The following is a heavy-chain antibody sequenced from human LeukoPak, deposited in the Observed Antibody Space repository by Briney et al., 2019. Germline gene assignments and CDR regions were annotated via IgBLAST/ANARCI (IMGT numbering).Heavy chain of an antibody. V-gene: IGHV1-18*01. CDR3: ARTVAGPAREYYFDY. CDR1: GYTFTSYG. D-gene: IGHD6-19*01. Sequence: ASVKVSCKASGYTFTSYGISWVRQAPGQGLEWMGWISAYNGNTNYAQKLQGRVTMTTDTSTSTAYMELRSLRSDDTAVYYCARTVAGPAREYYFDYWGQGTLVTVSS. J-gene: IGHJ4*02. CDR2: ISAYNGNT.